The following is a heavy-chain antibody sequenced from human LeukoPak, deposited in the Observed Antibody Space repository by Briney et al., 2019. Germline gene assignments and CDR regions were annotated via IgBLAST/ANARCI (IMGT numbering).Heavy chain of an antibody. CDR1: GGSFSGYY. D-gene: IGHD3-10*01. Sequence: PSETLSLTCAVYGGSFSGYYWSWIRQPPGKGLEWIGEINHSGSTNYNPSLKSRVTISVDTSKNQLSLKLSSVTAADTAVYYCARRGRVGTMVRGVINDWYFDLWGRGTLVTVSS. CDR3: ARRGRVGTMVRGVINDWYFDL. CDR2: INHSGST. J-gene: IGHJ2*01. V-gene: IGHV4-34*01.